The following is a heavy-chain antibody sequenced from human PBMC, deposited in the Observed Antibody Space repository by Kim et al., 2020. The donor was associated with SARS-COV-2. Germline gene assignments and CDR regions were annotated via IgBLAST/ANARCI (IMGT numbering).Heavy chain of an antibody. CDR3: SKVWSSSSQY. Sequence: GGSLRLSCAASGFTFSTPAMSWVRQVPGKGLEWLSSMSESGNTIYYADSVKGRFTMSRDNSKNKLYLQMNSLRAEDTAVYHCSKVWSSSSQYWGQGTLVT. V-gene: IGHV3-23*01. D-gene: IGHD6-6*01. J-gene: IGHJ4*02. CDR1: GFTFSTPA. CDR2: MSESGNTI.